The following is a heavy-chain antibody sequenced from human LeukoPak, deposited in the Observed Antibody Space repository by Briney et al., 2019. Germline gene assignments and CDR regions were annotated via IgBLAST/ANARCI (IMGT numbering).Heavy chain of an antibody. Sequence: GGSLRLSCAASGFTFSSYAMSWVRQAPGKGLEWVSAISGSGGSTYSADSVKGRFTISRDNSKNTLYLQMNSLRAEDTAVYYYAIKGLLQPNGDAFDIWGQGTMVTVSS. J-gene: IGHJ3*02. CDR1: GFTFSSYA. V-gene: IGHV3-23*01. CDR3: AIKGLLQPNGDAFDI. CDR2: ISGSGGST. D-gene: IGHD3-22*01.